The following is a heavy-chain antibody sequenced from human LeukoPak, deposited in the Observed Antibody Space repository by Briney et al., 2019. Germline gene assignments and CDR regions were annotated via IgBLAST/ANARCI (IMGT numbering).Heavy chain of an antibody. CDR1: GYTFTDYY. CDR3: ARDLAMYSPDLDY. J-gene: IGHJ4*02. Sequence: ASVKVSCKASGYTFTDYYLHWVRQAPGHGLEWMGWINPKTGVTKYAQNFQGRVTMTRDTSISTAYMEVSRLRSDDTAVFYCARDLAMYSPDLDYWGQGTLVAVSS. CDR2: INPKTGVT. V-gene: IGHV1-2*02. D-gene: IGHD1-26*01.